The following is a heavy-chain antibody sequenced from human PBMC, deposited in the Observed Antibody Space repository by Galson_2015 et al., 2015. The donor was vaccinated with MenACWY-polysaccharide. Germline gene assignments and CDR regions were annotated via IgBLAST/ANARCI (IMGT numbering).Heavy chain of an antibody. J-gene: IGHJ4*02. CDR2: ISHDGSKK. Sequence: SLRLSCAASGFTFSNYGMHWVRQAPGKGLEWVAGISHDGSKKYYADSVKGRFTSSRDNSKNTLYLQMNSLRAEDTAMFYCAKGKLAYYDFWSGYFLDYWGQGTLVTVSS. D-gene: IGHD3-3*01. CDR1: GFTFSNYG. V-gene: IGHV3-30*18. CDR3: AKGKLAYYDFWSGYFLDY.